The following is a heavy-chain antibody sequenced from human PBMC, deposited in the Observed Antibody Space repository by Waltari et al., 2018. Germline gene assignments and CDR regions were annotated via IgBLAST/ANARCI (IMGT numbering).Heavy chain of an antibody. CDR3: ASTYCSGGSCYSDFAFDI. CDR2: IIPIFGTA. D-gene: IGHD2-15*01. J-gene: IGHJ3*02. V-gene: IGHV1-69*05. Sequence: QVQLVQSGAEVKKPGSSVKVSCKASGGTFSSYAIRWVRQAPGQGLEWMGGIIPIFGTANYAQKFQGRVTITTDESTSTAYMELSSLRSEDTAVYYCASTYCSGGSCYSDFAFDIWGQGTMVTVSS. CDR1: GGTFSSYA.